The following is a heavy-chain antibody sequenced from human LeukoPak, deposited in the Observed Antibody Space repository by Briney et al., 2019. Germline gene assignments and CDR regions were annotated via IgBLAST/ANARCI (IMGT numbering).Heavy chain of an antibody. D-gene: IGHD1-7*01. Sequence: GGSLRLSCAASGFTFSSYAMSWVRQAPGKGLEWVSAISGSGGSTHYADSVKGRFTISRDNSKNTLYLQMNSLRAEDTAVYYCAKDRGWLELWNWFDPWGQGTLVTVSS. V-gene: IGHV3-23*01. CDR3: AKDRGWLELWNWFDP. CDR2: ISGSGGST. J-gene: IGHJ5*02. CDR1: GFTFSSYA.